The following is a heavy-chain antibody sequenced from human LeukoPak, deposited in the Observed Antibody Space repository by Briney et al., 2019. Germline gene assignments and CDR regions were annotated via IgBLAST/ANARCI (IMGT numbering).Heavy chain of an antibody. J-gene: IGHJ4*02. CDR1: GYTFTGYY. CDR2: ISAYNGNT. D-gene: IGHD1-26*01. Sequence: ASVKVSCKASGYTFTGYYMHWVRQAPGQGLEWMGWISAYNGNTNYAQKLQGRVTMTTDTSTSTAYMELRSLRSDDTAVYYCARRGGSGSYYYFDYWGQGTLVTVSS. V-gene: IGHV1-18*04. CDR3: ARRGGSGSYYYFDY.